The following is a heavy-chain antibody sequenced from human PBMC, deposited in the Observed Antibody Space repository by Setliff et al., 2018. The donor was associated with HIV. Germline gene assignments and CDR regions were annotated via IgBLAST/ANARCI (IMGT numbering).Heavy chain of an antibody. CDR2: IYFTGSS. D-gene: IGHD4-17*01. Sequence: ETLSLTCTVSGGSISTYYWSWIRQPPGKGLKWIGSIYFTGSSDNNPSLKSRVTLSVDTSKHQFSLKLSSVTAADTAVYYCARVQMAYAAFDVWGQGTMVTVSS. CDR1: GGSISTYY. J-gene: IGHJ3*01. V-gene: IGHV4-59*01. CDR3: ARVQMAYAAFDV.